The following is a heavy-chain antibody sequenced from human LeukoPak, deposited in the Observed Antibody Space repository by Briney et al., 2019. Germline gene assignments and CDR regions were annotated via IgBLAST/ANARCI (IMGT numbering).Heavy chain of an antibody. Sequence: SETLSLTCTVSGGSISSYYWNWIRQPPGKGLEWIGYIYNSGSTIYNPSLRSRVTISVDTSKNQFSLKLNSVTAADTAVYYCVRDRELTYWSQGTLVTVSS. CDR2: IYNSGST. V-gene: IGHV4-59*01. D-gene: IGHD1-26*01. CDR1: GGSISSYY. CDR3: VRDRELTY. J-gene: IGHJ4*02.